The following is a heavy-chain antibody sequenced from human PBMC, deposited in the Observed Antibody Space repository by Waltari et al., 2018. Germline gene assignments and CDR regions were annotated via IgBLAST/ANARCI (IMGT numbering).Heavy chain of an antibody. V-gene: IGHV3-48*03. Sequence: EVQLVESGGGLVQPGGSLRLLCAASGFTFSSYETSWVRQAPGTGADWVSYISSSGSNIYYADSVKGRFTIARDNAKNSLYLQMNSLRAEDTAVYYCAGGRWVQLVYWGQGTLVTVSS. J-gene: IGHJ4*02. CDR2: ISSSGSNI. CDR3: AGGRWVQLVY. D-gene: IGHD1-1*01. CDR1: GFTFSSYE.